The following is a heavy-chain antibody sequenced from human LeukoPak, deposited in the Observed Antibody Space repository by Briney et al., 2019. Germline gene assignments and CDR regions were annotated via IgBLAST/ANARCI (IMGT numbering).Heavy chain of an antibody. CDR1: GGSFSGYY. CDR2: INHSGST. J-gene: IGHJ5*02. V-gene: IGHV4-34*01. CDR3: ARGRRGWFDP. D-gene: IGHD3-10*01. Sequence: SETLSLTCAVYGGSFSGYYWSWIRQPPGKGLEWIGEINHSGSTNYNPSLKSRVTISVDTSKNQFSLKLSSVTAADTAVYYCARGRRGWFDPWGQGTLVTVSS.